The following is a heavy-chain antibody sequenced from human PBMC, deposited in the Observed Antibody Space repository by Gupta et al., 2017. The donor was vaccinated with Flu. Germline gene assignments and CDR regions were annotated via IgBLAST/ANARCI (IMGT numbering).Heavy chain of an antibody. Sequence: EVQLVESGGGLVQPGRSLRLSCTASGFTFGDYAMSWVRQAPGKGLEWVGFIRSKAYGGTTEYAASVKGRFTISRDDSKSIAYLQMNSLKTEDTAVYYCTRRPGYYDSSGYYSLDSWGQGTLVTVSS. CDR2: IRSKAYGGTT. CDR1: GFTFGDYA. V-gene: IGHV3-49*04. CDR3: TRRPGYYDSSGYYSLDS. J-gene: IGHJ4*02. D-gene: IGHD3-22*01.